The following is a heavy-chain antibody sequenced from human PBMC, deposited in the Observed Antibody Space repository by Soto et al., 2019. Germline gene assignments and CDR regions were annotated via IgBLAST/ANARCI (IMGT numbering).Heavy chain of an antibody. D-gene: IGHD6-25*01. CDR1: GFTVSSNY. CDR2: IYSGGST. J-gene: IGHJ6*02. V-gene: IGHV3-53*01. Sequence: EVQLVESGGGLIQPGGSLRLSCAASGFTVSSNYMSWVRQAPGKGLEWVSVIYSGGSTYYADSVKGRFTISRDNSKNKLYLQMNSLRAEDTAVYYWARDLASESRLDYYYGMDVWGPGTTVTVSS. CDR3: ARDLASESRLDYYYGMDV.